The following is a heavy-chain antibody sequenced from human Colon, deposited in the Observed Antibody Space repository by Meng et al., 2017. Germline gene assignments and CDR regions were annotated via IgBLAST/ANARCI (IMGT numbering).Heavy chain of an antibody. CDR1: CFRVTPFG. V-gene: IGHV7-4-1*02. Sequence: SGSFFMHPLASVQVSSQASCFRVTPFGVSSLRPSPVHVLAWLVSLNTHSQEPTYAQGFTGRYGFSLDTSVSTAYLQIRTVKSDDTAVYYCARGGWLRIGPLADSWGQGTLVTVSS. CDR2: LNTHSQEP. CDR3: ARGGWLRIGPLADS. J-gene: IGHJ5*01. D-gene: IGHD5-12*01.